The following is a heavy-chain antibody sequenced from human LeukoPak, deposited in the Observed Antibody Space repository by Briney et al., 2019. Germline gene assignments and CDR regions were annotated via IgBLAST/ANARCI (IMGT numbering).Heavy chain of an antibody. J-gene: IGHJ4*02. CDR3: ARRGSYYDSSGYYYYYFDY. CDR2: TIPIFGTA. V-gene: IGHV1-69*05. D-gene: IGHD3-22*01. Sequence: SVKVSCKASGGTFSSYAISWVRQAPGQGLEWMGGTIPIFGTANYAQKFQGRVTITTDESTSTAYMELSSLRSEDTAVYYCARRGSYYDSSGYYYYYFDYWGQGTLVTVSS. CDR1: GGTFSSYA.